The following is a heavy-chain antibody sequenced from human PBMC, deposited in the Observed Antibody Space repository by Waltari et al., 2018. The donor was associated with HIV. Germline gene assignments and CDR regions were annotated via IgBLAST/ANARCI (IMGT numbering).Heavy chain of an antibody. CDR1: GFAFRLYS. D-gene: IGHD5-18*01. J-gene: IGHJ5*02. CDR2: IRRATNEK. CDR3: VRDDPGYGPIDH. Sequence: LVESGGGVVKTGESLRLTCEASGFAFRLYSFNWVRQSPQRGLEWVASIRRATNEKFYLDSVRGRFVISRDDSESSVHLQMDSVKKEDTGKYFCVRDDPGYGPIDHWGRGTLVTV. V-gene: IGHV3-21*04.